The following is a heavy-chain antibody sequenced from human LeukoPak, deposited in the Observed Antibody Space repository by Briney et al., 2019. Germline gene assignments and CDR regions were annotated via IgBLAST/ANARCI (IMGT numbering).Heavy chain of an antibody. CDR2: IKQDGSEK. J-gene: IGHJ5*02. CDR3: AKKIQLWFDP. D-gene: IGHD5-18*01. V-gene: IGHV3-7*03. Sequence: GGSLRLSCAASGFTFRGFLMSWVRQTPGKGLEWVANIKQDGSEKYYADSVKGRFTISRDNTKNSLSLQMNSLRAEDTAVYYCAKKIQLWFDPWGQGTLVTVSS. CDR1: GFTFRGFL.